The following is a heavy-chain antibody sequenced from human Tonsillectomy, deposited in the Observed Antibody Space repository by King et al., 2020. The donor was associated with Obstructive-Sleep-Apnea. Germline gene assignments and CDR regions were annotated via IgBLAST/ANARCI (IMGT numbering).Heavy chain of an antibody. CDR3: ARVYSYGTYGMDV. D-gene: IGHD5-18*01. CDR2: IGTAGDT. V-gene: IGHV3-13*01. J-gene: IGHJ6*02. Sequence: QLVESGGGLVQPGGSLRLSCAASGFTFSSYDMHWVRQATGKGLEWVSAIGTAGDTYYPGSVKGRFTISRENAKNSLYLQMNSLRAGDTAVYYCARVYSYGTYGMDVWGQGTTVTVSS. CDR1: GFTFSSYD.